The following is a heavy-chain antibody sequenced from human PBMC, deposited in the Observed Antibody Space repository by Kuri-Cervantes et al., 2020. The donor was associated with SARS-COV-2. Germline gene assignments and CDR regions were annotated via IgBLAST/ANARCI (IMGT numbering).Heavy chain of an antibody. CDR3: ARDYCSGGSCRDFDY. D-gene: IGHD2-15*01. CDR1: GYTFTNYG. Sequence: ASVKVSCKASGYTFTNYGISWVRQAPGQGLEWMGWISAYNGNTNYAQKPQGRVTMTTDTSTSTAYMELRSLRSDDTAVYYCARDYCSGGSCRDFDYWGQGTLVTVSS. CDR2: ISAYNGNT. V-gene: IGHV1-18*01. J-gene: IGHJ4*02.